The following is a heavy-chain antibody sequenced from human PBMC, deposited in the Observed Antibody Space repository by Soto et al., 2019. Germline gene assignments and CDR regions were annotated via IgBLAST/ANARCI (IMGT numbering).Heavy chain of an antibody. CDR3: ARDLVVQTTTGGVDF. CDR1: GYTFTSYG. V-gene: IGHV1-18*01. Sequence: QVQLVQSGAEVKTPGASVKVSCKASGYTFTSYGITWVRQAPGQGLEWMGWISGYNGNTNDAQKFQDRVTTTTDTSTNTAYMELRSLRSDDTAVYYCARDLVVQTTTGGVDFWGQGTLVTVSS. D-gene: IGHD2-2*01. J-gene: IGHJ4*02. CDR2: ISGYNGNT.